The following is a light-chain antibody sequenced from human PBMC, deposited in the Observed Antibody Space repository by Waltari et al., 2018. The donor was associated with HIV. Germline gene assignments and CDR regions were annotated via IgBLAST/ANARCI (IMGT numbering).Light chain of an antibody. V-gene: IGLV2-8*01. Sequence: QSALTQPPSASGSLGQSVTIPCTGSSSDVGRYDYVSWYQQHPGKAPKRLIFEVNKRPSGVPDRFSGSKSGTTASLTVSGLQAEDEAEYSCSSYAGINPVIFGGGTTLTVL. J-gene: IGLJ2*01. CDR3: SSYAGINPVI. CDR2: EVN. CDR1: SSDVGRYDY.